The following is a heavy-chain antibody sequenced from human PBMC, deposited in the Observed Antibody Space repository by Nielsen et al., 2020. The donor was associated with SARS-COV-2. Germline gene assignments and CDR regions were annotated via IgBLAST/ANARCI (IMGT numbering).Heavy chain of an antibody. Sequence: GESLKISCAASGFTFSSLWMSWVRQVPGTGLEWVADIKPDGSQKFYLDSVKGRFTISRDNAKNTLYLQMNSLRVEDTAVYYCARDFGYCNGGTCNYYGMDVWGQGTTVTVSS. J-gene: IGHJ6*02. CDR3: ARDFGYCNGGTCNYYGMDV. CDR2: IKPDGSQK. D-gene: IGHD2-15*01. V-gene: IGHV3-7*01. CDR1: GFTFSSLW.